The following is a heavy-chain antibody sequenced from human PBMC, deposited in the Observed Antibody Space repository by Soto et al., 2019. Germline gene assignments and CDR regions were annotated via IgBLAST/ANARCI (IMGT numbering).Heavy chain of an antibody. CDR3: AREFYGYYTYGPGDY. CDR1: GFMFGVYW. D-gene: IGHD3-3*01. CDR2: IKDDGSER. V-gene: IGHV3-7*01. Sequence: EAQLVESGGGLVQPGGSLRLSCEASGFMFGVYWMSWVRQAPGKGLEWVANIKDDGSERKYVDSVKGRFTISRDTPNNLLFLQMNSLRDEDTAVYYCAREFYGYYTYGPGDYWGQGTLVAVSS. J-gene: IGHJ4*02.